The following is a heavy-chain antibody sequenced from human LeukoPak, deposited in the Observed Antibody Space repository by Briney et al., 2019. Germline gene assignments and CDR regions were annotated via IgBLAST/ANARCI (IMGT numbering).Heavy chain of an antibody. D-gene: IGHD2-15*01. J-gene: IGHJ5*02. CDR3: ARHRCSGGSCYSSEYNWFDP. CDR2: IYHSGST. V-gene: IGHV4-59*08. CDR1: GGSISDYY. Sequence: SETLSLTCIVSGGSISDYYWSWIRQPPGKGLEWIGYIYHSGSTNYNPSLKSRVTISVDTSKNQFSLSLSSVTAADTAVYYCARHRCSGGSCYSSEYNWFDPWGQGTLVTVSS.